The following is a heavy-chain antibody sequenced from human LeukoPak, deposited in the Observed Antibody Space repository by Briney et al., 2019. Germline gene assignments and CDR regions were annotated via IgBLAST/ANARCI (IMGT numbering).Heavy chain of an antibody. J-gene: IGHJ4*02. CDR2: IKQDGSEK. Sequence: GGSLRLSCAASGFTFSSYWMSWVRQAPGKGLEWVANIKQDGSEKYYVDSVKGRFTISRDNAKNSLYLQMDSLRAEDTAVYYCARTGWLRSGYYFDYWGQGTLVTVSS. D-gene: IGHD5-12*01. V-gene: IGHV3-7*01. CDR3: ARTGWLRSGYYFDY. CDR1: GFTFSSYW.